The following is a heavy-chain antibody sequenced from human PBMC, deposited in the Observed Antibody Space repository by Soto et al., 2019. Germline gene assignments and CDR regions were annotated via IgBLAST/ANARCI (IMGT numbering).Heavy chain of an antibody. CDR3: ATHIHDFLPVYYRGGFTP. V-gene: IGHV1-24*01. J-gene: IGHJ5*02. D-gene: IGHD3-9*01. CDR2: FDPEDGET. CDR1: GYTFTSYY. Sequence: ASVKVSCKASGYTFTSYYMHWVRQAPGKGLEWMGGFDPEDGETIYAQKFQGRVTMTEDTSTDTAYMELSSLRSEDTAVYYCATHIHDFLPVYYRGGFTPWGQEPRVTVSS.